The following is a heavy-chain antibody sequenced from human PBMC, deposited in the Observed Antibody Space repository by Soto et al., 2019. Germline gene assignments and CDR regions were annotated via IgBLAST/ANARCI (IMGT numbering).Heavy chain of an antibody. V-gene: IGHV4-4*02. CDR1: GVSLTSGNW. CDR2: IFHDGTA. D-gene: IGHD3-10*01. CDR3: ARLVYDTRLNYMYFDF. Sequence: PSETLSLTCAVSGVSLTSGNWWTWVHQSPQRGLEYIGEIFHDGTANYYPSFERRVAMSVDTSRNQFSLKLTSVTAADTAVYFCARLVYDTRLNYMYFDFWGPGTLVTVSS. J-gene: IGHJ4*02.